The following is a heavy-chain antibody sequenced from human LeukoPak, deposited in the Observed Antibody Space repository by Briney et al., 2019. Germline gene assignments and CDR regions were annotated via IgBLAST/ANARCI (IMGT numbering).Heavy chain of an antibody. CDR3: ARDGSAAGMDY. CDR1: GGSISSYY. J-gene: IGHJ4*02. Sequence: SETLSLTCTVSGGSISSYYWSWIRPPPGKGLEWIGDIYYSGSTNYNPSLKSRVTISVDTSTNQFSLKLSSMTAADTDVYYCARDGSAAGMDYWGQGALVTVSS. V-gene: IGHV4-59*01. CDR2: IYYSGST. D-gene: IGHD6-13*01.